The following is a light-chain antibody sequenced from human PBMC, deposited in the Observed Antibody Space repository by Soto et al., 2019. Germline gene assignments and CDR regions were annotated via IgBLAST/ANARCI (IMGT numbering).Light chain of an antibody. CDR1: QSVRDN. CDR2: GAS. J-gene: IGKJ1*01. CDR3: QQYNNWPPWT. Sequence: EILLTQSPGALAVSPGEVATLSCRASQSVRDNLAWYQQKPGQAPRLLIYGASTRATGIPARFSGSGSGTEFTLTISSLQSEDFAVYYCQQYNNWPPWTFGQGTKVDI. V-gene: IGKV3-15*01.